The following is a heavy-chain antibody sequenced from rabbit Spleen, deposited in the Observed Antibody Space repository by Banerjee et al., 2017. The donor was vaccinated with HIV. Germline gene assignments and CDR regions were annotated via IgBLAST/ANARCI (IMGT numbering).Heavy chain of an antibody. D-gene: IGHD2-1*01. CDR1: GFTLSSSYC. J-gene: IGHJ3*01. CDR3: AGHTDYLEL. Sequence: QEQLVESGGGLVQPEGSLTLTCTASGFTLSSSYCMCWVRQAPGKGLEWIACIYTSSGRTAYASWAKGRFTISKTSSTTVTLQMTSLTAADTATYFCAGHTDYLELWGQGTLVTVS. CDR2: IYTSSGRT. V-gene: IGHV1S45*01.